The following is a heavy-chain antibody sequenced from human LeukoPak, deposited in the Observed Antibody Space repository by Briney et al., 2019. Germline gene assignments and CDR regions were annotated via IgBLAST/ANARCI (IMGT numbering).Heavy chain of an antibody. D-gene: IGHD3-3*01. CDR1: GYSISSGYY. Sequence: SETLSLTCAVSGYSISSGYYWGWIRQPPGKGLEWIGSIYHSGSTYYNPSLKSRVTISVDTSKNQFSLKLSSVTAADTAVYYCARHCGYYDLWSGHEGLHWFDPWGQGTLGTVSS. CDR2: IYHSGST. CDR3: ARHCGYYDLWSGHEGLHWFDP. V-gene: IGHV4-38-2*01. J-gene: IGHJ5*02.